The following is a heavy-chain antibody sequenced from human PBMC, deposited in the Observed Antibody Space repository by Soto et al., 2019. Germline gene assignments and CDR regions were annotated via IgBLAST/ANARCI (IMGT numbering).Heavy chain of an antibody. CDR2: ISYDGSNK. Sequence: QVQLVESGGGVVQPGRSLRLSCAASGFTFSSYGMHWVRQAPGKGLEWVAVISYDGSNKYYADSVKGRFTISRDNSKNTLYLQMNSRRAEDTAVYYCAKDRGPSIAARLDWFDPWGQGTLVTVSS. CDR3: AKDRGPSIAARLDWFDP. CDR1: GFTFSSYG. J-gene: IGHJ5*02. V-gene: IGHV3-30*18. D-gene: IGHD6-6*01.